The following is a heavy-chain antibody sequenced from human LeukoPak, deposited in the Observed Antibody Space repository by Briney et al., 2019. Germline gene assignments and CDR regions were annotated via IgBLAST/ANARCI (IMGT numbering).Heavy chain of an antibody. CDR1: GGSFSGYY. V-gene: IGHV4-34*01. Sequence: PSETLSLTCAVYGGSFSGYYWSWIRQPPGKGLEWIGEINHSGSTNYNPSLKSRVTISVDTSKNQFSLNLSSVTAADTAVYYCARGAVSSNWFDPWGQGTLVTVSS. CDR2: INHSGST. J-gene: IGHJ5*02. CDR3: ARGAVSSNWFDP.